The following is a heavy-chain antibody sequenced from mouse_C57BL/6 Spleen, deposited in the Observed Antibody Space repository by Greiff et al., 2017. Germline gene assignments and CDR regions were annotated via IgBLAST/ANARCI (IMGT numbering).Heavy chain of an antibody. Sequence: VKLQQPGAELVKPGASVKLSCKASGYTFTSYWMHWVKQRPGRGLEWIGRIDPNSGGTKYNEKFKSKATLTVDKPSSTAYMQLSSLTSEDSAVYYCASPQDGNYVSWFAYWGQGTLVTVSA. D-gene: IGHD2-1*01. CDR1: GYTFTSYW. J-gene: IGHJ3*01. CDR2: IDPNSGGT. V-gene: IGHV1-72*01. CDR3: ASPQDGNYVSWFAY.